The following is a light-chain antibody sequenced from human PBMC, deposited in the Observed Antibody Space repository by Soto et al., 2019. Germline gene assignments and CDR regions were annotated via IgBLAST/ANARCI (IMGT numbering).Light chain of an antibody. CDR1: QSISMY. J-gene: IGKJ1*01. CDR2: AAS. V-gene: IGKV1-39*01. CDR3: QQSYSSPQT. Sequence: DIQMTQSPSSLSASVGDRVTITCRASQSISMYLNWYQQKPGKAPKLLIYAASSLLGGVPSRFSGSGSGTDFTLTISSLQPEDFAIYYCQQSYSSPQTFGQGTKVDIK.